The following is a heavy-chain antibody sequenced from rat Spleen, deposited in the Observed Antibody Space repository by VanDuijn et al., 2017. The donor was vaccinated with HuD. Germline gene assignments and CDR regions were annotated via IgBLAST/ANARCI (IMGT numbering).Heavy chain of an antibody. CDR1: VYSITSSY. V-gene: IGHV3-1*01. D-gene: IGHD1-10*01. CDR2: ISYSGST. Sequence: EVQLQESGPGLVKPSQSLSLTCSVTVYSITSSYRWSWIRKFPGSKMECIGHISYSGSTSYNPSLKSRISITRDTAKNQFFLQVNSVTTEDTATYYCARDNNYKAYWGQGVMVTVSS. J-gene: IGHJ2*01. CDR3: ARDNNYKAY.